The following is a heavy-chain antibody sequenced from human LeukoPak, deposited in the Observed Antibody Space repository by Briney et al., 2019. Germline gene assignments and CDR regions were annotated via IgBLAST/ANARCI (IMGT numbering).Heavy chain of an antibody. V-gene: IGHV4-38-2*02. Sequence: PSETLSLTCSVSGYSITTAYYGGWIRQPPGKGLEWIGSFFVRGSTYYNPSPKSRVTISLDASKNQFSLKLSSVTAADTAVYYCARGALYSSSSDDAFDIWGQGTMVTVSS. CDR2: FFVRGST. CDR3: ARGALYSSSSDDAFDI. CDR1: GYSITTAYY. D-gene: IGHD6-6*01. J-gene: IGHJ3*02.